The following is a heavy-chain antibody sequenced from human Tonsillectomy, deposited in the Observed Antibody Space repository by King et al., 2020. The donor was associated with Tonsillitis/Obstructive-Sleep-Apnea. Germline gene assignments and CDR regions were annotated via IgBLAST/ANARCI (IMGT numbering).Heavy chain of an antibody. J-gene: IGHJ3*02. Sequence: VQLVESGGGLVQPGGSLRLSCAASGFTVSSYAMSWVRQAPGGGLEWVSTISGSGSSTFYSDSLKGQFAISIDNSKNTLYLQMNSLRAEDTAVYSCARAATIVGDVFDIWGHGTMVTVSS. CDR2: ISGSGSST. CDR3: ARAATIVGDVFDI. D-gene: IGHD3-3*01. CDR1: GFTVSSYA. V-gene: IGHV3-23*04.